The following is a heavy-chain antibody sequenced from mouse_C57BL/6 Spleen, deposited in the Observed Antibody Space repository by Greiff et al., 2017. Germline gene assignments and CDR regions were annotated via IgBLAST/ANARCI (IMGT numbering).Heavy chain of an antibody. CDR3: ARHYYGSSYDWYFDV. Sequence: EVKVVESGGDLVKPGGSLKLSCAASGFTFSSYGMSWVRQTPDKRLEWVATISSGGSDTYYPDSVKGRVTISRDNAKNTLYLQMSSLKSEDTAMYYCARHYYGSSYDWYFDVWGTGTTVTVSS. D-gene: IGHD1-1*01. J-gene: IGHJ1*03. CDR1: GFTFSSYG. V-gene: IGHV5-6*01. CDR2: ISSGGSDT.